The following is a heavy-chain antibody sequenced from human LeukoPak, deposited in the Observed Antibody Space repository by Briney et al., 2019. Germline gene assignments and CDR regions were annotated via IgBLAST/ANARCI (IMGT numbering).Heavy chain of an antibody. V-gene: IGHV6-1*01. J-gene: IGHJ4*02. CDR2: TYYTSKWYN. CDR3: ARGTRDGYNPTFDY. CDR1: GDSVSTNSAA. Sequence: SQTLSLTFAISGDSVSTNSAAWNWIRQSPSRGLEWLGSTYYTSKWYNDYALSMKGRITINPDTSKNQFSLQLNSVTPEDTALYYCARGTRDGYNPTFDYWGQGTLVTVSS. D-gene: IGHD5-24*01.